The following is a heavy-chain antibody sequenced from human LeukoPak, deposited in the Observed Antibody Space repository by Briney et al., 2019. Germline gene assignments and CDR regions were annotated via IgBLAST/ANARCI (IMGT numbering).Heavy chain of an antibody. CDR3: ARGIVGATGYYYYCMDV. CDR1: GHTFTSYG. CDR2: ISAYNGNT. J-gene: IGHJ6*03. V-gene: IGHV1-18*01. D-gene: IGHD1-26*01. Sequence: ASVKVSCKASGHTFTSYGISWVRQAPGQGLEWMGWISAYNGNTNYAQKLQGRVTMTTDTSTSTAYMELRSLRSDDTAVYYCARGIVGATGYYYYCMDVWGKGTTVTVSS.